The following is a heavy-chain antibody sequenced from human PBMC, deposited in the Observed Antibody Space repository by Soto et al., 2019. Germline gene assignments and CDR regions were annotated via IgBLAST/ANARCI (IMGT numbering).Heavy chain of an antibody. CDR1: GDTFNFYT. J-gene: IGHJ4*02. CDR3: ATAYGSGRQAVDY. V-gene: IGHV1-69*02. D-gene: IGHD3-10*01. CDR2: TNPILSMS. Sequence: QVHLVQSGAELKKPGSSVRVSCKASGDTFNFYTINWVRQAPGLGLEWMGRTNPILSMSDSALKFQGRLSISAEKSASTAYMDRRSLRSDDTAVYDCATAYGSGRQAVDYWGQGALVTVSS.